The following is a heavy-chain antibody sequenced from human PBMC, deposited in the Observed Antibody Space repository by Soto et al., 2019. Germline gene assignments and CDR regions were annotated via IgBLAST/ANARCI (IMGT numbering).Heavy chain of an antibody. V-gene: IGHV4-34*02. CDR3: ATFPPEGRTATPRGDDAFDI. J-gene: IGHJ3*02. D-gene: IGHD3-10*01. Sequence: QLHLEQRGAGLLKPSETLSLTCDVYGGSFSGYYWRWIRQAPGQGLEWMVEINHSGSPNYNPSLQSRVSVSVDTSKTHFSLKLNSVTAADTAVYYCATFPPEGRTATPRGDDAFDIWGQGTLVTVSS. CDR1: GGSFSGYY. CDR2: INHSGSP.